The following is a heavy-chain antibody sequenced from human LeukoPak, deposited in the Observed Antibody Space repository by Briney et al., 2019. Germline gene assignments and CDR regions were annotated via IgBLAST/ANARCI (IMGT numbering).Heavy chain of an antibody. J-gene: IGHJ6*02. CDR3: AKVKGGYYYYGMDV. CDR2: ISGSGGST. D-gene: IGHD2-15*01. CDR1: AFTFSTYG. Sequence: GGSLRLSCAASAFTFSTYGMSWVRQAPGKGLEWVSTISGSGGSTYYADSVKGRFTITRDNSKNTLYLQMNSLRAEDTAVYYCAKVKGGYYYYGMDVWGQGTTVTVSS. V-gene: IGHV3-23*01.